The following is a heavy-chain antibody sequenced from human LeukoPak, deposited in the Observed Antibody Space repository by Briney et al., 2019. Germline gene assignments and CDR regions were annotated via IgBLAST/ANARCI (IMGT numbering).Heavy chain of an antibody. CDR2: IKQDGSEK. D-gene: IGHD3-22*01. J-gene: IGHJ4*02. Sequence: GGSLRLSCAASGFTFSSYAMSWVRQAPGKGLEWVANIKQDGSEKYYVDSVKGRFTISRDNAKNSLYLQMNSLRAEDTAVYYCARRAMSYDSSGYYFGWGQGTLVTVSS. CDR3: ARRAMSYDSSGYYFG. CDR1: GFTFSSYA. V-gene: IGHV3-7*01.